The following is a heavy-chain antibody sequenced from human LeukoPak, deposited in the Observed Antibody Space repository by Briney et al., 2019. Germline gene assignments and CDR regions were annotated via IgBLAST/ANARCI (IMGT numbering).Heavy chain of an antibody. CDR3: ARGLSGGNFDY. CDR1: GFTFSDYY. D-gene: IGHD3-3*01. J-gene: IGHJ4*02. V-gene: IGHV3-53*01. Sequence: GGSLRLSCAASGFTFSDYYMSWVRQAPGKGLEWVSLIYRGGTTYYADSVKGRFTIYRDNSKNTLYLQMNSLRAEDTAIYYCARGLSGGNFDYWGQGTLVTVSS. CDR2: IYRGGTT.